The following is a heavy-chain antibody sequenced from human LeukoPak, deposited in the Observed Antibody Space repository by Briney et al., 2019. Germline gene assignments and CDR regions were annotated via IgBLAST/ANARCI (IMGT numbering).Heavy chain of an antibody. D-gene: IGHD6-19*01. CDR2: IIPIFGTA. J-gene: IGHJ3*02. Sequence: GASVKVSCKASGGTFSSYAISWVRQAPGQGLEWMGGIIPIFGTANYAQKFQGRVTITADESTSTAYMELSSLRSEDTAVYYCARSPVRYSSGWYAHDAFDIWGQGTMVTVSS. CDR1: GGTFSSYA. CDR3: ARSPVRYSSGWYAHDAFDI. V-gene: IGHV1-69*13.